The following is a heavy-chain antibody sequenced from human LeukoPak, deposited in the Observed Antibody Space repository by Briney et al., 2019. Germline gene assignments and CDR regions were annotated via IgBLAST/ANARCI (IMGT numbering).Heavy chain of an antibody. CDR2: ISGSGGST. Sequence: GGSLRLSCAASGFTFSSYAMSWVRQAPGKGLEWVSAISGSGGSTYYADSVKGRFTISRDNSKTTLYLQMSSLRAEDTAVYYCAKDRYNWNDEYYFDYWGQGTLVTVSS. CDR1: GFTFSSYA. V-gene: IGHV3-23*01. CDR3: AKDRYNWNDEYYFDY. J-gene: IGHJ4*02. D-gene: IGHD1-1*01.